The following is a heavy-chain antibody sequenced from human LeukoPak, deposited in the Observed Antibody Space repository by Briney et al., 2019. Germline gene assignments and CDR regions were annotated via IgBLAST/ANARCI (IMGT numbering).Heavy chain of an antibody. CDR2: ISAYNGNT. V-gene: IGHV1-18*01. CDR1: GYTFTSYG. D-gene: IGHD3-10*01. CDR3: ARDVDYYGSGSYNY. J-gene: IGHJ4*02. Sequence: ASVKVSCKASGYTFTSYGISWVRQALGQGLEWMGWISAYNGNTNYAQKPQGRVTMTTDTSTSTAYMELRSLRSDDTAVYYCARDVDYYGSGSYNYWGQGTLVTVSS.